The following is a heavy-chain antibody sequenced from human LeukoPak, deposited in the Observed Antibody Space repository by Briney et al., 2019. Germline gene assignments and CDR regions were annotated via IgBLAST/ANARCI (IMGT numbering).Heavy chain of an antibody. CDR3: ARGTIAAAGIDY. J-gene: IGHJ4*02. V-gene: IGHV3-74*01. CDR2: IKGDGTYR. Sequence: GGSLRLSCAASGFTFSSHWMHWLRQAPGKGLVRVSDIKGDGTYRTHADSVRGRFTIPRDNAKNTLYLQMNSLRVEDTAVYYCARGTIAAAGIDYWGQGSLVTVSS. D-gene: IGHD6-13*01. CDR1: GFTFSSHW.